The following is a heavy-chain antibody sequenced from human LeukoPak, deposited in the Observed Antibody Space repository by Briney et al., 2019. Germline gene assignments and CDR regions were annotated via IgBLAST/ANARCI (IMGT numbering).Heavy chain of an antibody. Sequence: ASVKVSCKASGYTFTGYYMHWVRQAPGQGLEWMGWINPNSGGTNYAQKFQGRVTMTRDTSISTAYMELSRLRSDDTAVYYCARDRSIAARRIVYYFDYWGQGTLVTVSS. CDR3: ARDRSIAARRIVYYFDY. CDR2: INPNSGGT. V-gene: IGHV1-2*02. D-gene: IGHD6-6*01. J-gene: IGHJ4*02. CDR1: GYTFTGYY.